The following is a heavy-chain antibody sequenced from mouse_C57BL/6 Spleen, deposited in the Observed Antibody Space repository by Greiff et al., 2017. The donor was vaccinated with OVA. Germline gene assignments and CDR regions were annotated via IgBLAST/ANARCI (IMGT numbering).Heavy chain of an antibody. J-gene: IGHJ4*01. V-gene: IGHV1-26*01. CDR3: ARAGIRAMDY. Sequence: EVQLQQSGPELVKPGASVKISCKASGYTFTDYYMNWVKQSPGKSLEWIGDINPNNGGTSYNQKFKGKATLTVDKSSSTAYMELRSLTSEDSAVYYCARAGIRAMDYWGQGTSVTVSS. D-gene: IGHD4-1*01. CDR1: GYTFTDYY. CDR2: INPNNGGT.